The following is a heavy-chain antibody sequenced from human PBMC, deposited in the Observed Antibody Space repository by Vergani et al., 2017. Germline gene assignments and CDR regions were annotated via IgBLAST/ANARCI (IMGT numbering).Heavy chain of an antibody. CDR2: ISGSGGST. Sequence: VQLVESGGGLVQPGGSLRLSCTASGFTSSNYWMQWVRQAPGKGLMWVSAISGSGGSTYYADSVKGRFTISRDNSKNTLYLQMNSLRAEDTAVYYCAPSPDIVVVPAAIGWGQGTLVTVSS. J-gene: IGHJ4*02. CDR1: GFTSSNYW. V-gene: IGHV3-23*04. D-gene: IGHD2-2*02. CDR3: APSPDIVVVPAAIG.